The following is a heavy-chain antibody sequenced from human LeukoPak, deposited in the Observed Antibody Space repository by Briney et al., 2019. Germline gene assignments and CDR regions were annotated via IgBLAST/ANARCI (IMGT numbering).Heavy chain of an antibody. CDR2: ISESGGST. CDR1: GFTFSGYA. V-gene: IGHV3-23*01. J-gene: IGHJ4*02. Sequence: GGSLRLSCAASGFTFSGYAMSWVRQAPGKGLEWVSTISESGGSTDYADSVKGRLTVSRDNSKNTLDVQVNSLRAEDTAVYYCARYITGHWGFDCWGQGTLVTASS. CDR3: ARYITGHWGFDC. D-gene: IGHD6-19*01.